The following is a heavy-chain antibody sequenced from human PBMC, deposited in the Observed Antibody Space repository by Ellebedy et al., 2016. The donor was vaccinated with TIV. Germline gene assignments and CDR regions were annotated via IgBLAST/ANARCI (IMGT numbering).Heavy chain of an antibody. CDR3: AREGRVVTATYTF. CDR1: GFTFSSYW. CDR2: IKQDGSEK. Sequence: PGGSLRLSCAASGFTFSSYWMSWVRQAPGKGLEWVANIKQDGSEKYYVDSVKGRFTISRDNAKNSLYLQMNSLRAEDTAVYYCAREGRVVTATYTFWGQGTLVTVSS. J-gene: IGHJ4*02. V-gene: IGHV3-7*04. D-gene: IGHD2-21*02.